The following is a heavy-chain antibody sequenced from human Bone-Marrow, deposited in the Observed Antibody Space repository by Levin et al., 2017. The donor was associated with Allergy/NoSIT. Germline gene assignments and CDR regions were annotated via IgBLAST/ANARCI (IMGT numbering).Heavy chain of an antibody. Sequence: HPGGSLRLSCAASGFTFSSYGMYWVRQAPGKGLEWVAVISYDGSIKYYADSVKGRFTISRDNSKNTLYLQMNSLRAEETAVYYCAKGRTHYYGSGRSTHYYYGMDVWGQGTTVTVSS. CDR3: AKGRTHYYGSGRSTHYYYGMDV. CDR2: ISYDGSIK. J-gene: IGHJ6*02. CDR1: GFTFSSYG. V-gene: IGHV3-30*18. D-gene: IGHD3-10*01.